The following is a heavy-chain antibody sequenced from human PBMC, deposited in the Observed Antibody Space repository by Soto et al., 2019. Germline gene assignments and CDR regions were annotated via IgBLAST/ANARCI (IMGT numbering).Heavy chain of an antibody. D-gene: IGHD5-12*01. CDR1: GYSVRSYG. Sequence: ASVKVCCEAAGYSVRSYGISGVRQAPGQGLEWMGWISAYNGNTNYAQMLQGRVTMTTDTSTSTAYMELRSLRSDDTAVYYCARADIVATIHAWYYYYGMDVWGQ. V-gene: IGHV1-18*04. CDR3: ARADIVATIHAWYYYYGMDV. J-gene: IGHJ6*02. CDR2: ISAYNGNT.